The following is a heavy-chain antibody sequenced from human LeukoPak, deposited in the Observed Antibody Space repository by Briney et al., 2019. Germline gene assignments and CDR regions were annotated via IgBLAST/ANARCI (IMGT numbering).Heavy chain of an antibody. CDR1: GGTFNTNG. D-gene: IGHD3-10*01. CDR3: ARERLPRGGDYWYFDI. J-gene: IGHJ2*01. CDR2: IIPALRTA. Sequence: GASVKVSCKASGGTFNTNGITWVRQAPGEGLEWMGDIIPALRTANFAPKFQGRVTMTTDESTTTVYMELTSLRSEDTAMYFCARERLPRGGDYWYFDIWGRGTLVTVSS. V-gene: IGHV1-69*05.